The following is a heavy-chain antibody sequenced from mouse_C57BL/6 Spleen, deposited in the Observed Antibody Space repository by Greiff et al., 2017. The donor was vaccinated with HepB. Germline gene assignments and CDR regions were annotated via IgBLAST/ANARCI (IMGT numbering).Heavy chain of an antibody. D-gene: IGHD1-1*01. J-gene: IGHJ1*03. CDR3: AREEGVLRYFDV. Sequence: VQLQQSGPELVKPGASVKISCKASGYTFTDYYMNWVKQSHGKSLEWIGDINPNNGGTSYNQKFKGKATLTVDKSSSTAYMELRSLTSEDSAVYYCAREEGVLRYFDVWGTGTTVTVSS. V-gene: IGHV1-26*01. CDR1: GYTFTDYY. CDR2: INPNNGGT.